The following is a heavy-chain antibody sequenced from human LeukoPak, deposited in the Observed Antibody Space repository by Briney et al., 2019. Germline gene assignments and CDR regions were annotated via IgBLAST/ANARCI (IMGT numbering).Heavy chain of an antibody. CDR1: GFSFSDYY. D-gene: IGHD1-20*01. CDR3: ARPLSGTTDFDY. Sequence: GGSLRLSCAASGFSFSDYYMTWIRQAPGKGLEWVSYISSSTGYTNYAASVKGRFTISRDNAKKSLYLQMNSLRAEDTAVYYCARPLSGTTDFDYWGQGTLVTVSS. V-gene: IGHV3-11*06. J-gene: IGHJ4*02. CDR2: ISSSTGYT.